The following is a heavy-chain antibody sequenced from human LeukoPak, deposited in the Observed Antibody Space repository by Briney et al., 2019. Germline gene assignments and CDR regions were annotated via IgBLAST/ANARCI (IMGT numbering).Heavy chain of an antibody. CDR1: GDSVSSNSAA. CDR2: TYYRSKWYN. CDR3: ARGELLGLVGMDV. D-gene: IGHD1-7*01. J-gene: IGHJ6*02. Sequence: SQTLSLTCAISGDSVSSNSAAWNWIRQSPSRGLEWLGRTYYRSKWYNDYAVSVKSRITINPDTSKNQFSLKLSSVTAADTAVYYCARGELLGLVGMDVWGQGTTVTVSS. V-gene: IGHV6-1*01.